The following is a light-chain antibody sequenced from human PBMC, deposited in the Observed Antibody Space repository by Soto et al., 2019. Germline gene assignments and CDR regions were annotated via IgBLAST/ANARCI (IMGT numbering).Light chain of an antibody. V-gene: IGKV3-20*01. CDR2: GAS. J-gene: IGKJ3*01. Sequence: EIVLTQSPGTLSLSPGERATLSCRASQSVSSSYLAWYQQKPGQAPRLLIYGASSRATGIPDRFSGSGSGTDFTLTSSRLEPEDFAVYYCQQYGSELTFGPGTKVDIK. CDR1: QSVSSSY. CDR3: QQYGSELT.